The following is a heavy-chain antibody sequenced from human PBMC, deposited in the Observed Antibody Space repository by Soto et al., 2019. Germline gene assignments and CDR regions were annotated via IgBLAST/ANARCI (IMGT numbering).Heavy chain of an antibody. J-gene: IGHJ4*02. CDR2: ISGSGGST. CDR3: AKKRGYSYGRYYFDY. Sequence: GGSLRLSCAASGFTFSSYAMSWVRQAPGKWLVWVSVISGSGGSTYYADSVKGRFTISRDNSKNTLYLQMNSLRAEYTAVYYCAKKRGYSYGRYYFDYWGQGTLVT. CDR1: GFTFSSYA. V-gene: IGHV3-23*01. D-gene: IGHD5-18*01.